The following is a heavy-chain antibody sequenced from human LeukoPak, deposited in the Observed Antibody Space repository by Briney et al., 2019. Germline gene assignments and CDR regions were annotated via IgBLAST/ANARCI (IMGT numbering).Heavy chain of an antibody. V-gene: IGHV3-23*01. CDR3: EVEMATIGDAFDI. CDR1: GFTFSSYA. CDR2: ISSSGGST. Sequence: GGSLRLSCAASGFTFSSYAMSWVRQAPGKGLEWVSAISSSGGSTYYADSVKGRFTISRDNSKNTLYLQMNGLRAEDTAVYYCEVEMATIGDAFDIWGQGTMVTVSS. D-gene: IGHD5-24*01. J-gene: IGHJ3*02.